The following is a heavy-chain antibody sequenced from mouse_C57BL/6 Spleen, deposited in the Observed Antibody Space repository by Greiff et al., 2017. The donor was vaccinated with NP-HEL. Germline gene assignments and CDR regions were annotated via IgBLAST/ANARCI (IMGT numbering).Heavy chain of an antibody. J-gene: IGHJ2*01. CDR3: ARRKNDGYYFDY. CDR2: ISSGGSYT. V-gene: IGHV5-6*02. D-gene: IGHD2-3*01. CDR1: GFTFSSYC. Sequence: EVKLMESGGDLVKPGGSLKLSCAASGFTFSSYCMSWVRQTPDKRLEWVATISSGGSYTYYPDSVKGRVTISRDNAKNTPYLQMSRLKSEDTAMYYCARRKNDGYYFDYGGQGTTLTVSS.